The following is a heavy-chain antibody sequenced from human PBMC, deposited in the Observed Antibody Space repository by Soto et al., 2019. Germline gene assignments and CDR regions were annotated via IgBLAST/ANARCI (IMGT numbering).Heavy chain of an antibody. V-gene: IGHV1-18*04. CDR1: GYTFTSYG. D-gene: IGHD3-10*01. CDR3: ARDVLLWFGESNWFDP. Sequence: QVQLVQSGAEVKKPGASVKVSCKASGYTFTSYGISWVRQAPGQGLEWMGWISAYNGNTNYAQKLKGRVTMTTDTSTSTAYMELRSLRYDETAVYYCARDVLLWFGESNWFDPWGQGTLVTVSS. J-gene: IGHJ5*02. CDR2: ISAYNGNT.